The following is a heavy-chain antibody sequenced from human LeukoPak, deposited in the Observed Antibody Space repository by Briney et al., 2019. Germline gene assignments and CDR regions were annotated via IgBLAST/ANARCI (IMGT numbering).Heavy chain of an antibody. CDR3: ARSPLGYCSSTSCFDGPNWFDP. D-gene: IGHD2-2*01. V-gene: IGHV3-48*02. CDR1: GFTFSSYS. Sequence: GGSLRLSCAASGFTFSSYSMNWVRQAPGKGLEWVSYISSGSSTIYYADSVKGRFTISRDNAKNSLYLQMNSLRDEDTAVYYCARSPLGYCSSTSCFDGPNWFDPWGQGTLVTVSS. CDR2: ISSGSSTI. J-gene: IGHJ5*02.